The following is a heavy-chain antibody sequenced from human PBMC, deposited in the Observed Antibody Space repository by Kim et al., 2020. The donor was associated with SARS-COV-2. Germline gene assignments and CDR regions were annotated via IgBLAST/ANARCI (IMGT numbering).Heavy chain of an antibody. CDR3: AKDIAGYTFGGVIAIDY. CDR2: ISWDGGST. Sequence: GGSLRLSCAASGFTFDDYTMHWVCQAPGKGLEWVSLISWDGGSTYYADSVKGRFTISRDNSKNSLYLQMNSLRTEDTALYYCAKDIAGYTFGGVIAIDYWGQGTLVTVSS. V-gene: IGHV3-43*01. J-gene: IGHJ4*02. CDR1: GFTFDDYT. D-gene: IGHD3-16*01.